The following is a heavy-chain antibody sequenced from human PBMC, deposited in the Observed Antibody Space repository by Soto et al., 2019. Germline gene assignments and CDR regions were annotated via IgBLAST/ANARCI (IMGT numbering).Heavy chain of an antibody. CDR3: ARDQYSSSPHEYGMDV. CDR1: GFSFRMYA. CDR2: MSYGENSK. V-gene: IGHV3-30-3*01. Sequence: GGSLRLSSAAAGFSFRMYAMYWVRQAPGKGLKWVAVMSYGENSKYYADSVKGRFTISRDNSKNTLYLQMNSLRAEDSAVYYCARDQYSSSPHEYGMDVWGQGTTVTVSS. J-gene: IGHJ6*02. D-gene: IGHD6-6*01.